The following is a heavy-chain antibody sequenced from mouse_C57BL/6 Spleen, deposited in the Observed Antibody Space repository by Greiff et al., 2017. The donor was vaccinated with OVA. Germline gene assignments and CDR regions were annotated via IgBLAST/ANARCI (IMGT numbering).Heavy chain of an antibody. CDR2: IYPGDGST. CDR1: GYTFTSYS. J-gene: IGHJ4*01. D-gene: IGHD1-1*01. CDR3: ARHYYGSRGYAMDY. Sequence: VQLQESGPELVKPGASVKLSFKASGYTFTSYSINWVTPRPGQGLEWIGWIYPGDGSTKYNEKFKGKATLTVDTSSSTAYMELHSLTSEDSAVYCCARHYYGSRGYAMDYWGQGTSVTVSS. V-gene: IGHV1-85*01.